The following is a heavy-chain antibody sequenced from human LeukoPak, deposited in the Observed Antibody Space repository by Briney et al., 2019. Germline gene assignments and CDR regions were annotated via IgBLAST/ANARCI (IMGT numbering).Heavy chain of an antibody. J-gene: IGHJ3*02. V-gene: IGHV4-34*01. CDR1: GGSFSGYY. D-gene: IGHD5-24*01. Sequence: SETLSLTCAVYGGSFSGYYWSWIRQPPGKGLEWIGEINHSGSTNYNPSLKSRVTISVDTSKNQFSLKLSSVTAADTAVYYCASGIGMATRAFDIWGQGTMVTVSS. CDR2: INHSGST. CDR3: ASGIGMATRAFDI.